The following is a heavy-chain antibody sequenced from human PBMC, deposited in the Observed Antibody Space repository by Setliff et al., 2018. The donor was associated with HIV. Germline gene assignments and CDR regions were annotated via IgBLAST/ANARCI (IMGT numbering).Heavy chain of an antibody. D-gene: IGHD6-19*01. CDR2: IYTSGNT. V-gene: IGHV4-4*08. CDR1: GGSISSHY. J-gene: IGHJ3*02. CDR3: ARGRNSSGWYKDAFDI. Sequence: SETLSLTCTVSGGSISSHYWGWIRQPPGKGLEWIGRIYTSGNTNYNPSLKSRVTISADTSKKQFSLKLNSVTAADTAVYYCARGRNSSGWYKDAFDIWGQGTMVTVSS.